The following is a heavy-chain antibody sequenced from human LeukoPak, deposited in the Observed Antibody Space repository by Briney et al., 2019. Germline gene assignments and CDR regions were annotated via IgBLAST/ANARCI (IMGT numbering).Heavy chain of an antibody. CDR3: ARALDSSSSRYQAFEE. V-gene: IGHV3-7*01. J-gene: IGHJ4*02. Sequence: GGSLRLSCAASGFTFSNYWMSWVRQAPGKGLEWVANIKQDESEKYYVDSVKGRFTISRDNAKSSLYLQMNSLRAEDTAVYYCARALDSSSSRYQAFEEWGQGTLVTVSS. CDR2: IKQDESEK. CDR1: GFTFSNYW. D-gene: IGHD2-2*01.